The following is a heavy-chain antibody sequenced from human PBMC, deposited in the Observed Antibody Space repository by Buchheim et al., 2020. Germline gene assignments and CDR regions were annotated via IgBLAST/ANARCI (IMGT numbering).Heavy chain of an antibody. CDR2: IWYDGSNK. D-gene: IGHD2-2*01. J-gene: IGHJ4*02. CDR3: ARARVVPAAVFDY. Sequence: QVQLVESGGGVVQPGRSLRLSCAASGFTFSSYGMHWVRQAPGKGLEWVAVIWYDGSNKYYADSVKGRLTISRDKSKNTLYLQMNSLRAEDTAVYYCARARVVPAAVFDYWGQGTL. CDR1: GFTFSSYG. V-gene: IGHV3-33*01.